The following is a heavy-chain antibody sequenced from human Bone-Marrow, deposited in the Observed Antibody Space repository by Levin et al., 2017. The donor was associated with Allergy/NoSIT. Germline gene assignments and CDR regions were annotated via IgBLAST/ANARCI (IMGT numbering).Heavy chain of an antibody. V-gene: IGHV3-30-3*01. J-gene: IGHJ4*02. CDR2: ISNDGNNK. D-gene: IGHD5-18*01. CDR1: GFMFSRYT. Sequence: GESLKISCAASGFMFSRYTMNWVRQAPGRGLEWVAVISNDGNNKAYANSVKGRFTISRDDSKSTLYLQMDSLSAEDTAVYYCARDHIQIWSYVGLFEYWGQGTLVTVSS. CDR3: ARDHIQIWSYVGLFEY.